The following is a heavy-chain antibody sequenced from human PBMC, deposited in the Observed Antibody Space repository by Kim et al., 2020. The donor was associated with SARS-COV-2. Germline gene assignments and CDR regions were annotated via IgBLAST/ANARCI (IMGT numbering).Heavy chain of an antibody. V-gene: IGHV3-7*03. J-gene: IGHJ3*01. CDR1: GFTFNTYW. D-gene: IGHD6-13*01. Sequence: GGSLRLSCAASGFTFNTYWICWVRQAPGKGLEWVANIKEDGSEKNYVDSVKGRFSISRDNAKNSVYLQMNSLRVEDTAMYYCMRCASSSLVSPWGQGTMVTVSS. CDR3: MRCASSSLVSP. CDR2: IKEDGSEK.